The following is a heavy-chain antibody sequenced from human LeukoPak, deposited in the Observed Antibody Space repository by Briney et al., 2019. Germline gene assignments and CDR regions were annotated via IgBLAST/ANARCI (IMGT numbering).Heavy chain of an antibody. J-gene: IGHJ4*02. D-gene: IGHD2-21*02. Sequence: SETLSLTCTVSGGSISSYYWSWIRQPPGKGLEWIGYIYYSGSTNYNPSLRSRVTISVDTSKNQFSLKLNSVTAADTAVYYCARDPIVVVTGFDYWSQGTLVTVSS. V-gene: IGHV4-59*01. CDR2: IYYSGST. CDR3: ARDPIVVVTGFDY. CDR1: GGSISSYY.